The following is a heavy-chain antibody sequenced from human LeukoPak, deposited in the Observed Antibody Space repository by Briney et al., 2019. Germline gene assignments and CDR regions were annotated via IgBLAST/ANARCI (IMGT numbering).Heavy chain of an antibody. Sequence: SVKVSSRASGGTFSSYAISWVRQAPAQGVEWMGRISPIYGTANYAQKFQGRVTITTDESTSTAYMELSSLRSEDTAVYYCARGEFEPNLFDYWGQGTLVTVSS. V-gene: IGHV1-69*05. CDR2: ISPIYGTA. CDR1: GGTFSSYA. J-gene: IGHJ4*02. CDR3: ARGEFEPNLFDY. D-gene: IGHD1-14*01.